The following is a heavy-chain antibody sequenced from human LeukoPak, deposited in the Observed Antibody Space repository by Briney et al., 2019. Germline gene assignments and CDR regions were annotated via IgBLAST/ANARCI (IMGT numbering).Heavy chain of an antibody. D-gene: IGHD6-13*01. CDR3: AKGPIAAAATWFDY. V-gene: IGHV3-23*01. CDR1: GFNFSSYA. J-gene: IGHJ4*02. Sequence: GGSLRLSCAASGFNFSSYAMSWVRQAPGKGLEWVSAISGGGGSTYYADSVKGRFTISRDNSKNTLYLQMNSLRAEDTAVHYCAKGPIAAAATWFDYWGQGTLVTVSS. CDR2: ISGGGGST.